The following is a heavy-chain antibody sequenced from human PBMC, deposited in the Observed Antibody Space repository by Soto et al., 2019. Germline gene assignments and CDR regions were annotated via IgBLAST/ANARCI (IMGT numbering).Heavy chain of an antibody. CDR1: GGSIISASYS. CDR2: IYSSGST. J-gene: IGHJ5*02. V-gene: IGHV4-31*11. Sequence: QVQLQESGPRLVKPSQTLSLSCAVSGGSIISASYSWNWIRQSPGRGLEWIGHIYSSGSTYYNPSLKSRVYISVDTSNNQFSLKLTSVTAADTAVYFCAREDAARIERWFDAWGQGILVTVSS. CDR3: AREDAARIERWFDA. D-gene: IGHD6-6*01.